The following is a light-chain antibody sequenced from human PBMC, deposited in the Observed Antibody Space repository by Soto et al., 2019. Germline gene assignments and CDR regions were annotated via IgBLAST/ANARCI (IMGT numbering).Light chain of an antibody. CDR3: QQYNGFWT. V-gene: IGKV1-5*03. CDR2: EAS. Sequence: DIQMTQSPSTLSASVGDRVTITCRASRSISDLLAWYQQKPGKAPKLLIYEASNLKSGVPSRFSGSGSGTEYTLTISSLQPDDFASYYCQQYNGFWTFGQGTKVEI. J-gene: IGKJ1*01. CDR1: RSISDL.